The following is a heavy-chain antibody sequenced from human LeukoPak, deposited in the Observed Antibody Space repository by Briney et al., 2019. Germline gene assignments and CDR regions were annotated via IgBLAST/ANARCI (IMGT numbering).Heavy chain of an antibody. Sequence: GGSLRLSCVASGFTLSSYAVSWVRQAPGKGLQWVSSLGISGDYTWYAGSVKGRFTISRDSAKNTLYLQMNSLGAEDTALYYCARGGGGNSDFLTTYTGASLSFDYWGQGALVTVSS. D-gene: IGHD3-9*01. CDR1: GFTLSSYA. V-gene: IGHV3-23*01. J-gene: IGHJ4*02. CDR2: LGISGDYT. CDR3: ARGGGGNSDFLTTYTGASLSFDY.